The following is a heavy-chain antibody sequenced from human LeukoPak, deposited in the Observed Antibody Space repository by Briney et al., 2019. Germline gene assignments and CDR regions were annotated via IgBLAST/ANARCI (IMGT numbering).Heavy chain of an antibody. CDR3: ARRLTQYDCFDP. Sequence: SQTLSLTCVISGDSVSSLTAAWNWIRQSPSRGFEWLGRTYYRSKWSTEYAVSVRSRITISPDTSKNQFSLHLSSVTPEDTAVYYCARRLTQYDCFDPWGQGILVTVSS. J-gene: IGHJ5*02. CDR1: GDSVSSLTAA. V-gene: IGHV6-1*01. CDR2: TYYRSKWST. D-gene: IGHD2-2*01.